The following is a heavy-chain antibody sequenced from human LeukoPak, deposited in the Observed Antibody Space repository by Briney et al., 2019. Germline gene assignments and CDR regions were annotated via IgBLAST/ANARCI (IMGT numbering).Heavy chain of an antibody. D-gene: IGHD2-15*01. J-gene: IGHJ6*03. CDR3: ARTTEGYCRGRSCYSYYYYMDV. Sequence: PSETLSLTCTVSGGSISSYYWSWIRQPPGKGLEWIGRIYTSGSTNYNPSLKSRVTISVDTSKNQFSLKLSSVTAADTAVYYCARTTEGYCRGRSCYSYYYYMDVWGKGTTVTVSS. V-gene: IGHV4-4*08. CDR1: GGSISSYY. CDR2: IYTSGST.